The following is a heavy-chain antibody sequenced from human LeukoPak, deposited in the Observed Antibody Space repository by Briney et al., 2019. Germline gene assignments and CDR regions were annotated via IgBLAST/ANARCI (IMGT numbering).Heavy chain of an antibody. CDR3: ARDRDYGYGSFDY. CDR1: GFTFSSYA. Sequence: PGGSLRLSCAASGFTFSSYAMHWVRQAPGKGLEWVAVISYDGSNKYYADSVKGRFTISRDNSKNTLYLQMNSLRAEDTAVYYCARDRDYGYGSFDYWGQGTLVTDSS. CDR2: ISYDGSNK. D-gene: IGHD3-16*01. J-gene: IGHJ4*02. V-gene: IGHV3-30-3*01.